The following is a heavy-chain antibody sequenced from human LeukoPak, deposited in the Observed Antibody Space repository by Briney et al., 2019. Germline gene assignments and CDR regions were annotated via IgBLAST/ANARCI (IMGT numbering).Heavy chain of an antibody. CDR2: IYYSGST. Sequence: PSETLSLTCTVSGGSISSYYWSWIRQPPGKGLEWIGYIYYSGSTNYNPSLKSRVTISVDTSKNQFSLKLSSVTAADTAVYYCARGRYCTNGVCYTDHDAFDIWGQGTMVTVSS. V-gene: IGHV4-59*01. CDR1: GGSISSYY. CDR3: ARGRYCTNGVCYTDHDAFDI. J-gene: IGHJ3*02. D-gene: IGHD2-8*01.